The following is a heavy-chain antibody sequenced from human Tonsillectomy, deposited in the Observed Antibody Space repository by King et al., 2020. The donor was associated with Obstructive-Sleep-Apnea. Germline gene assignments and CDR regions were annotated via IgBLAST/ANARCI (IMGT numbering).Heavy chain of an antibody. V-gene: IGHV3-11*01. CDR2: ITNSGNTI. Sequence: VQLVESGGGLVKPGGSLRLSCAASGFTFSDYYISWIRQTPGKGLEWVSYITNSGNTIYYADSVKGRFTISRDNAKNSLFMQMNSLRAEDTAVYYCARVSRYAFLPYFDYWGQGTLVTVSS. J-gene: IGHJ4*02. D-gene: IGHD3-16*02. CDR1: GFTFSDYY. CDR3: ARVSRYAFLPYFDY.